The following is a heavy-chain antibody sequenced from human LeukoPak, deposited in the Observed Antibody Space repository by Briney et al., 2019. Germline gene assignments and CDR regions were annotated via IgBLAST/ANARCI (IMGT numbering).Heavy chain of an antibody. D-gene: IGHD2-21*02. CDR2: IYHSGST. V-gene: IGHV4-34*01. Sequence: PSETLSLTCAVYGGSFSGYYWSWIRQPPGKGLEWIGSIYHSGSTYYNPSLKSRVTISVDTSKNQFSLKLSSVTAADTAVYYCARDGYCGGDCYKNWFDPWGKGTTVTVSS. CDR1: GGSFSGYY. CDR3: ARDGYCGGDCYKNWFDP. J-gene: IGHJ6*04.